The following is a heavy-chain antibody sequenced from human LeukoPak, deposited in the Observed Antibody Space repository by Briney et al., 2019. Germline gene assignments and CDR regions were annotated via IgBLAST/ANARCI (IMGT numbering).Heavy chain of an antibody. CDR2: INPIGNST. J-gene: IGHJ6*02. V-gene: IGHV1-46*01. CDR3: ARDFVSVMVVDTPGYAMDV. Sequence: ASVKVSCKASGYSFTKYYMYWVRQAPGQGLEWMGIINPIGNSTWYAQKFRGRVTMTRDTSTSTVYMELTSLRSEDTAVYYCARDFVSVMVVDTPGYAMDVWGQGTTVTVSS. D-gene: IGHD2-15*01. CDR1: GYSFTKYY.